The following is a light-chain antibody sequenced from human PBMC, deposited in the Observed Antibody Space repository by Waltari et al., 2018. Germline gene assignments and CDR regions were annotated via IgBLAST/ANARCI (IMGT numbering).Light chain of an antibody. Sequence: QSALTQPASVSGSPGQSSTIPCTGTSSDFGSYNLVSWYQQHPGKAPKLMIYEVSKRPSGVSNRFSGSKSGNTASLTISGLQAEDEADYYCCSYAGSSTLVFGGGTKLTVL. J-gene: IGLJ2*01. CDR3: CSYAGSSTLV. CDR2: EVS. CDR1: SSDFGSYNL. V-gene: IGLV2-23*02.